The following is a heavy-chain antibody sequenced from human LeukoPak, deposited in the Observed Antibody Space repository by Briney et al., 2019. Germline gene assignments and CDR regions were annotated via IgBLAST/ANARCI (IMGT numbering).Heavy chain of an antibody. CDR2: IYYSGST. V-gene: IGHV4-59*01. J-gene: IGHJ4*02. Sequence: SETLSLTCTVSGGSFSTYYWSWIRQPPGKGLEWIGYIYYSGSTDYNPSLKSRVTMSLDTSKNQFSLNLGSVTAADTAVYYCTRAVITFAEPVAKGFDCWCQGTLVTVSS. D-gene: IGHD3-16*01. CDR3: TRAVITFAEPVAKGFDC. CDR1: GGSFSTYY.